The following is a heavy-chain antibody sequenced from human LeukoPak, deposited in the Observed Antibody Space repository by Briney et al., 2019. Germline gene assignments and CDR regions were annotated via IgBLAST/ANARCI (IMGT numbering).Heavy chain of an antibody. J-gene: IGHJ4*02. V-gene: IGHV4-59*01. Sequence: PSETLSLTCTVSGGSISGYYWSWIRRPPEEGLEWIGYVYYTGSTSYNPSLKSRVTISVDTSKNQFSLNLKSVTAADTAVYYCARDLHLGWYGFDYWGQGILVTVSS. CDR3: ARDLHLGWYGFDY. D-gene: IGHD6-19*01. CDR1: GGSISGYY. CDR2: VYYTGST.